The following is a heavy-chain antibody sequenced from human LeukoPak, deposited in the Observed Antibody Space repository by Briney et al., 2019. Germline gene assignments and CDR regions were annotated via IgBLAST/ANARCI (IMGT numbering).Heavy chain of an antibody. CDR3: ARDGAYYYGSGSYDVIDY. J-gene: IGHJ4*02. D-gene: IGHD3-10*01. CDR2: INAGNGNT. V-gene: IGHV1-3*01. Sequence: ASVKVSCKASGYTFTSYAMHWVRQAAGQRLEWMGWINAGNGNTKYSQKFQGRVTITRDTSASTAYMELSSLRSEDTAVYYCARDGAYYYGSGSYDVIDYWGQGTLVTVSS. CDR1: GYTFTSYA.